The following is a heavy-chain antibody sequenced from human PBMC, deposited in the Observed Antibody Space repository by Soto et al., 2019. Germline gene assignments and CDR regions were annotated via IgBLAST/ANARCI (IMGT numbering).Heavy chain of an antibody. Sequence: RQPPGKGLEWIGYMYYSGSTYYNPSLKSRVTISVDTSKNQFSLKLSSVTAAYTFFFQAEDGIRGVRSVSAFQ. V-gene: IGHV4-30-4*03. CDR2: MYYSGST. CDR3: EDGIRGVRSVSAFQ. D-gene: IGHD3-10*02. J-gene: IGHJ1*01.